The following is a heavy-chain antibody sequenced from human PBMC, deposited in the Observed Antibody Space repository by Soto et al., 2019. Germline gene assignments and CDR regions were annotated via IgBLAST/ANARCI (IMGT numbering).Heavy chain of an antibody. CDR3: ARDGNGYSYGYGGYYFDY. D-gene: IGHD5-18*01. J-gene: IGHJ4*02. V-gene: IGHV3-33*01. CDR1: GFTFSSYG. Sequence: QVQLVESGGGVVQPGRSLRLSCAASGFTFSSYGMHWVRQAPGKGLEWVAVIWYDGSNKYYADSVKGRFTISRDNSKKTLYLQMNSLRAEDTAVYYCARDGNGYSYGYGGYYFDYWGQGTLVTVSS. CDR2: IWYDGSNK.